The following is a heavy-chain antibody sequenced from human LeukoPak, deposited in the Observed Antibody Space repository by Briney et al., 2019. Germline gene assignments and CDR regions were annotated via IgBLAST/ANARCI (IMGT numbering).Heavy chain of an antibody. CDR1: GFTFSSYE. CDR3: ARGGGINYYDSSGYGTIYNWFDP. CDR2: ISGSGGST. J-gene: IGHJ5*02. D-gene: IGHD3-22*01. Sequence: GGSLRLSCAASGFTFSSYEMNWVRQAPGKGLEWVSAISGSGGSTYYADSVKGRFTISRDNSKNTLYLQMNSLRAEDTAVYYCARGGGINYYDSSGYGTIYNWFDPWGQGTLVTVSS. V-gene: IGHV3-23*01.